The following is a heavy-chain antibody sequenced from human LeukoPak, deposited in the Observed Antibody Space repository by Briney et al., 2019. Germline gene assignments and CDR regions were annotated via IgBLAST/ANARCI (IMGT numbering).Heavy chain of an antibody. Sequence: ASVKVSCKASGYTFTGYHMHWVRQAPGQGLEWMGIINPSGGSTNYTQKFQGRVTMTRDTSTSTVYMELSSLRSEDTAVYYCAREGFPPKISDFWSGLGPYYYYGMDVWGQGTTVTVSS. V-gene: IGHV1-46*01. CDR3: AREGFPPKISDFWSGLGPYYYYGMDV. J-gene: IGHJ6*02. D-gene: IGHD3-3*01. CDR1: GYTFTGYH. CDR2: INPSGGST.